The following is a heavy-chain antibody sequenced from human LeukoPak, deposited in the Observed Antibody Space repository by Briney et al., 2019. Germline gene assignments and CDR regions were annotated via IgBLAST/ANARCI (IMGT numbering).Heavy chain of an antibody. V-gene: IGHV1-18*01. Sequence: ASVKVSCKTSGYTFTRYGVGWVRQAPGQGLEWMGWISGYNGNTNYAQKFQDRVTLTTDTSTSTGSMEFRSLRSDDTAVYYCARVVEPNLRFDYWGQGTLVTVSS. CDR2: ISGYNGNT. D-gene: IGHD1-14*01. J-gene: IGHJ4*02. CDR3: ARVVEPNLRFDY. CDR1: GYTFTRYG.